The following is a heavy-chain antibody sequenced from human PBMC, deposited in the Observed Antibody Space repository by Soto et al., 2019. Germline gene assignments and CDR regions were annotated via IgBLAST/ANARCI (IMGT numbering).Heavy chain of an antibody. Sequence: QVQLQESGPGLVKPSETLSLTCTVSGGSISSYYWSWIRQPPGKGLEWIGYIYYSGSTNYNPSLTSRATISVDTSKPQFSLKLSSVTAADTAVYYCARDYYGSGSPPLGHWGQGTLVTVSS. CDR2: IYYSGST. D-gene: IGHD3-10*01. CDR1: GGSISSYY. V-gene: IGHV4-59*01. J-gene: IGHJ4*02. CDR3: ARDYYGSGSPPLGH.